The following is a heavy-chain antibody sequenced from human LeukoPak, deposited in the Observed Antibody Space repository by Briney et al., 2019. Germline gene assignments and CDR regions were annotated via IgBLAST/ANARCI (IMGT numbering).Heavy chain of an antibody. CDR1: GGSILDSTYY. D-gene: IGHD3-22*01. V-gene: IGHV4-39*01. CDR3: ARQSSGYYYGWFDP. CDR2: IFYTGNT. J-gene: IGHJ5*02. Sequence: ASETLSLTCTVSGGSILDSTYYWAWIRQPPGEGLEWIATIFYTGNTHYNPSLKSRVTMSVDTVKNQFSLNLNSVTAADTAVYYCARQSSGYYYGWFDPWGQGTLVTVSS.